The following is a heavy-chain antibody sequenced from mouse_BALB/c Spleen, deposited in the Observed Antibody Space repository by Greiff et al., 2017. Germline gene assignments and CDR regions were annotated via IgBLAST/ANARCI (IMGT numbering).Heavy chain of an antibody. J-gene: IGHJ4*01. CDR2: ISSGGSYT. Sequence: EVKLVESGGGLVKPGGSLKLSCAASGFTFSSYAMSWVRQTPEKRLEWVASISSGGSYTYYPDSVKGRFTISRDNAKNTLYLQMSSLKSEDTAMYYCARHAEGYAMDYWGQGTSVTVSS. CDR1: GFTFSSYA. V-gene: IGHV5-6*03. CDR3: ARHAEGYAMDY.